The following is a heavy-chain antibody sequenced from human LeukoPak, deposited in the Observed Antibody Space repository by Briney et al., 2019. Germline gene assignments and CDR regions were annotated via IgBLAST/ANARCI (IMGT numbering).Heavy chain of an antibody. J-gene: IGHJ6*03. D-gene: IGHD3-22*01. V-gene: IGHV3-7*01. CDR3: ARVASVHYYDSSGFGYYYYYMDV. CDR2: IEQDGSEK. CDR1: GFTFSNYW. Sequence: GGSLILSCAASGFTFSNYWMTWVRQAPGKGLEWVANIEQDGSEKYYVDSVKGRFTISRYNAKNSLNLQMNSLRAEDMAVYYCARVASVHYYDSSGFGYYYYYMDVWGKGTTVTVSS.